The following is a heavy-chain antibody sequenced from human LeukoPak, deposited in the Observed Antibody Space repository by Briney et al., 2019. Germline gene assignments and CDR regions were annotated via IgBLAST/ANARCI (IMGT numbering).Heavy chain of an antibody. CDR2: IYYSGST. CDR1: GGSISSGGYY. V-gene: IGHV4-31*03. D-gene: IGHD2-21*02. J-gene: IGHJ4*02. CDR3: ARVGVVTGILDY. Sequence: SGTLSLTCTVSGGSISSGGYYWSWIRQHPGKGLEWIGYIYYSGSTYYNPSLKSRITISIDTSKNQFSLKLSSVTAADTAVYYCARVGVVTGILDYWGQGTLVTVSS.